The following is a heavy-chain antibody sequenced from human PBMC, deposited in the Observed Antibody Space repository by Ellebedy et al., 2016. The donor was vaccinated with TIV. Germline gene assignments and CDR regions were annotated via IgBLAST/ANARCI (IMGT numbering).Heavy chain of an antibody. J-gene: IGHJ4*02. CDR2: IASDGRGT. CDR1: GFTFSASW. D-gene: IGHD7-27*01. CDR3: TNWGRGGSDY. V-gene: IGHV3-74*01. Sequence: GESLKISCAASGFTFSASWMHWVRQAPGKGLVWVSRIASDGRGTTYADSVKGRFTISRDNAKNTLYLQMNSLRAEDTAVYYCTNWGRGGSDYWGQGTLVTVSS.